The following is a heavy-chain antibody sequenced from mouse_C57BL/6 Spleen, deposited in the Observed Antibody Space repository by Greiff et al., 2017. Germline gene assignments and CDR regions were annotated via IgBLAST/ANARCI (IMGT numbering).Heavy chain of an antibody. V-gene: IGHV5-4*01. D-gene: IGHD1-1*01. J-gene: IGHJ2*01. Sequence: EVKLMESGGGLVKPGGSLKLSCAASGFTFSSYAMSWVRQTPEKRLEWVATISDGGSYTYYPDNVKGRFTISRDNAKNNLYLQMSHLKSEDTAMYYCAREIITTVFDYWGQGTTLTVSS. CDR2: ISDGGSYT. CDR3: AREIITTVFDY. CDR1: GFTFSSYA.